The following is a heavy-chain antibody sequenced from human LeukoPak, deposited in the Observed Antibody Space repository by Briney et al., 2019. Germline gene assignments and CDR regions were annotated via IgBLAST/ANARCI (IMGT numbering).Heavy chain of an antibody. V-gene: IGHV3-23*01. CDR3: AKDRLRWPNYFDY. D-gene: IGHD4-23*01. CDR1: GFTFSRYA. CDR2: ISGSGGST. J-gene: IGHJ4*02. Sequence: GGALRLSCAASGFTFSRYAMSWVRQAPGKGLEWVSAISGSGGSTYYADSVKGRFTISRDNSKNTLYLQMNSLRAEDTAVYYCAKDRLRWPNYFDYWGQGTLVTVSS.